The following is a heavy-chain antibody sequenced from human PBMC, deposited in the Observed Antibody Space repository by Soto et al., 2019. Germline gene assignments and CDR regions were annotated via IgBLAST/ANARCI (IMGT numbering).Heavy chain of an antibody. CDR3: ARETRDLPDYYSYGMDV. CDR2: IKQDGSEK. J-gene: IGHJ6*01. Sequence: PVGSLSLACAASGFTFSSYWMSWVRQAPGKGLEWVANIKQDGSEKYYVDSVKGRFTISRDNAKNSLYLQMNSLRAEDTAVYYCARETRDLPDYYSYGMDVWGQGTTVTVYS. CDR1: GFTFSSYW. V-gene: IGHV3-7*03.